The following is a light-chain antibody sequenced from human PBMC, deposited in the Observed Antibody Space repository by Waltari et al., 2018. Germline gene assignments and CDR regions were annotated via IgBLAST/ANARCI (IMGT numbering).Light chain of an antibody. CDR1: QTISSY. CDR2: TAS. Sequence: DIQMTQSPSSLSASVGDRVTITCRASQTISSYLNWYQQKPGKAPHLLIYTASSLQSGVPSRFSGSGSGTDFTLTISSLQPDDFATYYCQQYNSYWTFGQGTKVEIK. V-gene: IGKV1-39*01. CDR3: QQYNSYWT. J-gene: IGKJ1*01.